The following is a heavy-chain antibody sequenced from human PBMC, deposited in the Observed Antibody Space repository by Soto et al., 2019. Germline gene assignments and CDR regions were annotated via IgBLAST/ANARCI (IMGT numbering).Heavy chain of an antibody. Sequence: SETLSLTCTVSGGSISSYYWSWIRQPPGKGLEWIGYVYNTGSTVYNPPFKSRVTISVDTSKNQFSLKLNSVTAADTAVYYCARDLWGYCGTDCYPLDVWGQGTTVTVS. CDR3: ARDLWGYCGTDCYPLDV. D-gene: IGHD2-21*02. CDR2: VYNTGST. V-gene: IGHV4-59*01. J-gene: IGHJ6*02. CDR1: GGSISSYY.